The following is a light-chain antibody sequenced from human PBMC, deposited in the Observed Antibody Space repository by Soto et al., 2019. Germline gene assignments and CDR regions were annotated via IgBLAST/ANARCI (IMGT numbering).Light chain of an antibody. V-gene: IGLV2-11*01. Sequence: QSVLAQPRSVSGSPGQSVTISCTGTSSDVGAYNYVSWYQQHPGKAPKLMTYDVSKRPSGVPDRFSGSKSGNTASLTISGLQAEDEADYYCCSYASSSTLVFGTGTKVTVL. J-gene: IGLJ1*01. CDR1: SSDVGAYNY. CDR3: CSYASSSTLV. CDR2: DVS.